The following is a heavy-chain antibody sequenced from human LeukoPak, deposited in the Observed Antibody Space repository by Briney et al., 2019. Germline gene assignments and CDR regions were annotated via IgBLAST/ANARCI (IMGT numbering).Heavy chain of an antibody. CDR1: GFTFSSYS. V-gene: IGHV3-21*04. CDR2: ISSSSSYI. J-gene: IGHJ4*02. Sequence: PGGSLRLSCAASGFTFSSYSMNWVRQAPGKGLEWVSSISSSSSYIYYADSVKGRFTISRDNAKNSRYLQMNSLRAEDTAVYYCARQYYYDSSGYSQGYWGQGTLVTVSS. D-gene: IGHD3-22*01. CDR3: ARQYYYDSSGYSQGY.